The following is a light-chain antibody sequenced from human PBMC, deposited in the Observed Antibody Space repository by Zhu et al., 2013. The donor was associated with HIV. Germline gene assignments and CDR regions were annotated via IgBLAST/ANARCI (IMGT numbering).Light chain of an antibody. J-gene: IGKJ1*01. V-gene: IGKV1-5*01. Sequence: DIQMTQSPSTLSASIGDRVTITCRASQSIGRWLAWYQQNPGQAPKLLMYDASSLQSGVPSRISGTGSGTEFTLTISSLQPDDFATYYCQQSGTFGQGTKVDFK. CDR2: DAS. CDR3: QQSGT. CDR1: QSIGRW.